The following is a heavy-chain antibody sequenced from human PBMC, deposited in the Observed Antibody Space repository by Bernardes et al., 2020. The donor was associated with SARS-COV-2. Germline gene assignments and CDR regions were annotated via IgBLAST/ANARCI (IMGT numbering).Heavy chain of an antibody. Sequence: GGPLRLSCAASGFTFSSYAMSWVRQAPGKGLEWVAGITDSALDTAYADSVKGRFTISRDNSKNTLYLQMKSLRAEDTAVYFCAKDVVASKYWYFDLWGRGTLVTVSS. D-gene: IGHD2-15*01. V-gene: IGHV3-23*01. CDR2: ITDSALDT. J-gene: IGHJ2*01. CDR3: AKDVVASKYWYFDL. CDR1: GFTFSSYA.